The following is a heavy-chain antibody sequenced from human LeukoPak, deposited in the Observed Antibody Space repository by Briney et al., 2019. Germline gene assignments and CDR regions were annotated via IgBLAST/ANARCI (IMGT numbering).Heavy chain of an antibody. CDR1: GYTFTGYY. CDR3: ARGCQLLYDAFDI. CDR2: INPNSGGT. V-gene: IGHV1-2*02. Sequence: EASVKVSCKASGYTFTGYYMHWVRQAPGQGLEWMGWINPNSGGTNYAQKFQGRVTMTRDTSISTAYMELSRLRFDDTAVYYCARGCQLLYDAFDIWGQGTMVTVSS. J-gene: IGHJ3*02. D-gene: IGHD2-2*01.